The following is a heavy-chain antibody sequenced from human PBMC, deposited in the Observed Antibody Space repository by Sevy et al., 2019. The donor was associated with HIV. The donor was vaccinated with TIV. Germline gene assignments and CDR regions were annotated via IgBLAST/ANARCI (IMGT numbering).Heavy chain of an antibody. D-gene: IGHD1-26*01. J-gene: IGHJ4*02. Sequence: MQLGGSLRPSCIASGFTFSSDYMSWVRRAQGKGLEWVSIIYKNGNSYYADSVKGRFTISRDNYKNTLYLQMTSLRVEDTAVYFCVRDRYFANNAADWGQGTLVTVSS. CDR2: IYKNGNS. V-gene: IGHV3-53*01. CDR1: GFTFSSDY. CDR3: VRDRYFANNAAD.